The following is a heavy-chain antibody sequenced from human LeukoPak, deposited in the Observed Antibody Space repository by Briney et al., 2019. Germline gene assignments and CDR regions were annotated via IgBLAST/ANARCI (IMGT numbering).Heavy chain of an antibody. Sequence: GGSLRLSCAASGFTFTSAWMSWVRQAPGKGLEWVGRIKGKTAAGAPDYVASVKGRFTISRDDSKNTLFLQMNSLKTEDTAVYYCSTLTSRYLPDSWGQGTLVTVSS. J-gene: IGHJ4*02. CDR1: GFTFTSAW. CDR3: STLTSRYLPDS. CDR2: IKGKTAAGAP. D-gene: IGHD3-9*01. V-gene: IGHV3-15*01.